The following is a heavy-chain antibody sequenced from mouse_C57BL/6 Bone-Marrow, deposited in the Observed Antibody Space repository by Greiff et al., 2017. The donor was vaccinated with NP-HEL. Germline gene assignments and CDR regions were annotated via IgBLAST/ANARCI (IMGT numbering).Heavy chain of an antibody. CDR3: ANFYYDYDGPFAY. CDR2: IYPRSGNP. D-gene: IGHD2-4*01. Sequence: VKLMESGAELARPGASVKLSCKASGYTFTSYGISWVKQRTGQGLEWIGEIYPRSGNPYYNEKFKGKATLTADKSSSTAYMELRSLTSEDSAVYFCANFYYDYDGPFAYWGQGTLVTVSA. V-gene: IGHV1-81*01. J-gene: IGHJ3*01. CDR1: GYTFTSYG.